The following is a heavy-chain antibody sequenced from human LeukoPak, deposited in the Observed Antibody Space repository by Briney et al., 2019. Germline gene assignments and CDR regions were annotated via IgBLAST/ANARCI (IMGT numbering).Heavy chain of an antibody. V-gene: IGHV3-48*03. Sequence: RGSLRLSCAASGFTFSSYEMNWVRQAPGKGLEWVSYISGNGSPIYYADSVKGRFTISRDNSKNSLFLQLNSLRADDTAVYYCARDPDFSYGYYFDYWGQGTLVTVSS. CDR2: ISGNGSPI. J-gene: IGHJ4*02. D-gene: IGHD5-18*01. CDR3: ARDPDFSYGYYFDY. CDR1: GFTFSSYE.